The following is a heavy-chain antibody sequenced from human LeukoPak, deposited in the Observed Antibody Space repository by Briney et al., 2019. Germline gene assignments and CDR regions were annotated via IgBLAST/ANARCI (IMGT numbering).Heavy chain of an antibody. D-gene: IGHD2-2*01. CDR3: ARDQDIVVVPAAPDY. Sequence: GRSLRLSCAASGFTFSSYGMHWDRQAPGKGLEWVAVIWYDGSNKYYADSVKGRFTISRDNSKNTLYLQMNSLRAEDTAVYYCARDQDIVVVPAAPDYWGQGTLVTVSS. CDR1: GFTFSSYG. V-gene: IGHV3-33*01. J-gene: IGHJ4*02. CDR2: IWYDGSNK.